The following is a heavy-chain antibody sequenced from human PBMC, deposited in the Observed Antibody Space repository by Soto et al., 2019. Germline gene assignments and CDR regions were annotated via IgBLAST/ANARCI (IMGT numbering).Heavy chain of an antibody. D-gene: IGHD6-13*01. V-gene: IGHV4-59*08. Sequence: PSEALSVTCTVSGGSISRYYWSWIRQPPGKGLEWIGYIYYSGSTNYNPSLKSRVTISVDTSKNQFSLKLSSVTAADTAVYYCARRYSSAFDIWGQGTMVTVSS. CDR1: GGSISRYY. CDR3: ARRYSSAFDI. CDR2: IYYSGST. J-gene: IGHJ3*02.